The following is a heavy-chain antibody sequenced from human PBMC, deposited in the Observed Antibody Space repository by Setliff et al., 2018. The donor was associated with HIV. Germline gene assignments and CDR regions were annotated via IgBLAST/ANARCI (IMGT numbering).Heavy chain of an antibody. Sequence: ASVKVSCKASGYTFTSYGISWVRQAPGQGLEWMGWISAYNGNTNYAQKLQGRVTMTTDTSTSTAYMELRSLRSDGTAVYYCARVEITMVRGVINGGWFDPWGQGTLVTVSS. CDR3: ARVEITMVRGVINGGWFDP. J-gene: IGHJ5*02. D-gene: IGHD3-10*01. CDR1: GYTFTSYG. CDR2: ISAYNGNT. V-gene: IGHV1-18*01.